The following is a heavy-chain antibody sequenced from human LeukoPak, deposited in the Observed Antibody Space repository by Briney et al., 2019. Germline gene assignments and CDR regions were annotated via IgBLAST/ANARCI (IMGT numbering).Heavy chain of an antibody. CDR2: INHSGST. J-gene: IGHJ4*02. CDR1: GGSFSGYY. CDR3: ARSTVVNNLDY. Sequence: PSETLSLTCAVYGGSFSGYYWSWIRQPPGKGLEWIGEINHSGSTYYNPSLKSRVTISVDTSKNQFSLKLSSVTAADTAVYYCARSTVVNNLDYWGQGTLVTVSS. D-gene: IGHD2-21*01. V-gene: IGHV4-34*01.